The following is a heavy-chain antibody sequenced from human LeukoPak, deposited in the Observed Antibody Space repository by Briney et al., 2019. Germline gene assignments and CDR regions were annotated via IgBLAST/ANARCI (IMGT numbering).Heavy chain of an antibody. V-gene: IGHV3-30*18. CDR1: GFTLSNYW. D-gene: IGHD2-21*01. Sequence: GGSLRLSCSASGFTLSNYWIHWVRQAPGKGLEWVAVIPFDGSNKYYADSVKGRFTISRDNSKNTLYLQMNSLRAEDTAVYYCAKTNRDYCGGDCYRTDYFDYWGQGTLVTVSS. J-gene: IGHJ4*02. CDR2: IPFDGSNK. CDR3: AKTNRDYCGGDCYRTDYFDY.